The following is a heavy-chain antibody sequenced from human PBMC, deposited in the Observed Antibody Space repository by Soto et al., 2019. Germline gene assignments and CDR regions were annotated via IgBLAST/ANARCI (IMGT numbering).Heavy chain of an antibody. Sequence: SETLSLTCAVYGGSFSGYYWSWIRQPPGKGLEWIGEINHSGSTNYNPSLKSRVTISVDTSKNQFSLKLSSVTAADTAVYYCARSLTTVTPGSNWFDPWGQGTLVTVSS. J-gene: IGHJ5*02. D-gene: IGHD4-4*01. CDR1: GGSFSGYY. V-gene: IGHV4-34*01. CDR2: INHSGST. CDR3: ARSLTTVTPGSNWFDP.